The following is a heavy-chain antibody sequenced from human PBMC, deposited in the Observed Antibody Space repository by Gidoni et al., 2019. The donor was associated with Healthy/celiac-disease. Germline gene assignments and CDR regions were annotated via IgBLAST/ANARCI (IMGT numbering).Heavy chain of an antibody. J-gene: IGHJ4*02. CDR2: INHSGST. V-gene: IGHV4-34*01. CDR3: ARGPNEPNDYGDSGFDY. D-gene: IGHD4-17*01. CDR1: GGSFSGYY. Sequence: QVQLQQWGAGLLKPSETLSLTCAVYGGSFSGYYWSWIRQPPGKGLEWIGEINHSGSTNYNPSLKSRVTISVDTSKNQFSLKLSSVTAADTAVYYCARGPNEPNDYGDSGFDYWGQGTLVTVSS.